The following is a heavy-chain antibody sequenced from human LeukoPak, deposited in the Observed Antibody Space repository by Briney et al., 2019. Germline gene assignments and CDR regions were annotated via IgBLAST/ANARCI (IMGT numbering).Heavy chain of an antibody. CDR1: GGSISSYY. CDR2: IYYSGST. Sequence: SETLSLTFAVYGGSISSYYWSWIRQPPGKGLEWIGYIYYSGSTNYNPSLKSRVTISVDTSKNQFSLKLSSVTAADTAVYYCAKDFPRWAVDTAMVVDLYYFDYWGQGTLVTVSS. CDR3: AKDFPRWAVDTAMVVDLYYFDY. J-gene: IGHJ4*02. D-gene: IGHD5-18*01. V-gene: IGHV4-59*01.